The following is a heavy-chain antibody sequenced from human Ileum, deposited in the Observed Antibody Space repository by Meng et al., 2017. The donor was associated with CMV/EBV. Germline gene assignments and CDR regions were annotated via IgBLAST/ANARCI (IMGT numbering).Heavy chain of an antibody. D-gene: IGHD3-10*01. J-gene: IGHJ4*02. Sequence: SVFLVSDFWLLWLRPFPGEGLVWVARITSDGSQAPPPMYADFVKGRFTISRDNARSPLYLQMNSLSPEDTGVYFCARSTPSGTDHWEWGQGTLVTVSS. CDR2: ITSDGSQA. V-gene: IGHV3-74*03. CDR3: ARSTPSGTDHWE. CDR1: VFLVSDFW.